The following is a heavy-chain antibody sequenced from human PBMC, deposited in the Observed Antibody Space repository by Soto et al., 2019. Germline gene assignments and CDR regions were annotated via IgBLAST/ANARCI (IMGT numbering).Heavy chain of an antibody. V-gene: IGHV1-3*01. CDR1: GYTFTNYA. CDR3: ARGLAADAA. J-gene: IGHJ5*01. D-gene: IGHD2-8*01. CDR2: INAGSGNT. Sequence: QVQLVQSGAEVKKPGASVKVSCTASGYTFTNYAIRWVRHAPGQGLEWMGFINAGSGNTKYSQTFQGRLTFTKDTAATTADMALNSLKSEYTAIYYSARGLAADAAWGHASLVTASS.